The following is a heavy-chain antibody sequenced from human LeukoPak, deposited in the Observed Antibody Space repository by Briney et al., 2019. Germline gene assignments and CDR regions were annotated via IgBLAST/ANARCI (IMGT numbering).Heavy chain of an antibody. V-gene: IGHV3-74*01. J-gene: IGHJ3*02. D-gene: IGHD3-16*01. CDR3: ARDMRGIGAFDI. CDR1: GFTFSSYW. CDR2: INSDGSSK. Sequence: GGSLRLSCAASGFTFSSYWLHWVRQAPGKGLEWVSRINSDGSSKIYADSVKGRVTISRDTATYKIYVHMNSLRAEDTAVYYCARDMRGIGAFDIWGQGTMVTVSS.